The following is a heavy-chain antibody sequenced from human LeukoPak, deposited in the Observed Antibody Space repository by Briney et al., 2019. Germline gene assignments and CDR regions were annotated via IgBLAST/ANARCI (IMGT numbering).Heavy chain of an antibody. CDR2: IYYSGST. D-gene: IGHD3-3*01. CDR1: GGSISSSSYY. Sequence: SETLSLTCTVSGGSISSSSYYWGWIRQPPGKGLEWIGSIYYSGSTYYNPSLKSRVTISVDTSKNQFSLKLSSVTAADTAVYYCAITIFGVFSHAFDIWGQGTMVTVSS. CDR3: AITIFGVFSHAFDI. J-gene: IGHJ3*02. V-gene: IGHV4-39*07.